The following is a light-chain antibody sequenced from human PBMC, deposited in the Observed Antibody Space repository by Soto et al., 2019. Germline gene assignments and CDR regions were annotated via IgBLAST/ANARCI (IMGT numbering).Light chain of an antibody. Sequence: NVLTQSPATPSLSPGERAPLSRRASQSVSSYLAWYQQKPGQAPRLLIYDASNRATGIPARFSGSGSGTDFTLTISSLEPEDFAVYYCQQRSNWPVTVGQGTRREIK. CDR2: DAS. V-gene: IGKV3-11*01. CDR1: QSVSSY. CDR3: QQRSNWPVT. J-gene: IGKJ5*01.